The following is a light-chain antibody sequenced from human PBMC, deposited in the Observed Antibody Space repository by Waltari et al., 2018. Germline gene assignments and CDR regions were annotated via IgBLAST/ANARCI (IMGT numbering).Light chain of an antibody. CDR2: AAS. CDR1: QSVGRY. J-gene: IGKJ1*01. CDR3: QMYVRLPVT. Sequence: EIVFTQSPGTLSLSPGDRATLPCRSSQSVGRYLAWYKQQHGQAPRRLIYAASTRATGIPDRFSGGGSGTDFSLTISRLEPEDFAVYYCQMYVRLPVTFGQGTKVEI. V-gene: IGKV3-20*01.